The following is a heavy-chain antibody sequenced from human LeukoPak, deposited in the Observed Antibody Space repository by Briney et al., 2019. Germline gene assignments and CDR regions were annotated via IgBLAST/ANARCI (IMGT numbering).Heavy chain of an antibody. CDR1: GFTFSDHP. D-gene: IGHD5/OR15-5a*01. CDR2: IGSDGTKK. CDR3: ARQMTSTRLFDS. V-gene: IGHV3-30*04. Sequence: GRSLRLSCVASGFTFSDHPFHWVRQSPDKGLEWVALIGSDGTKKYYADSVQGRFTVPRENSKNTLYLQMNTLRADDTAVYFCARQMTSTRLFDSWGQGTLVTVSS. J-gene: IGHJ4*02.